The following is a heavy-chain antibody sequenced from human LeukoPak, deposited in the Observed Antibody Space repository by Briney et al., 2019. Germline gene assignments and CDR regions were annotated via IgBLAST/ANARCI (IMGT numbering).Heavy chain of an antibody. CDR2: ISGSGGST. CDR3: AKDFTSSRYCSGGSCFPYFDY. CDR1: GFTFSSYA. J-gene: IGHJ4*02. Sequence: GGSLRLSCAASGFTFSSYAMSRVRQALGKGLEWVSAISGSGGSTYYADSVKGRFTISRDNSKNTLYLQMNSLRAEDTAVYYCAKDFTSSRYCSGGSCFPYFDYWGQGTLVTVSS. V-gene: IGHV3-23*01. D-gene: IGHD2-15*01.